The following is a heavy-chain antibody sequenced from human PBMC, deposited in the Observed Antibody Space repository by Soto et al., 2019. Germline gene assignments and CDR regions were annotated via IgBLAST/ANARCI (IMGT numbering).Heavy chain of an antibody. V-gene: IGHV4-59*01. J-gene: IGHJ6*02. Sequence: SETLSLTCTASGGSISSYYWSWIRQPPGTGLEWIGYIYYSGSTNYNPSLKSRVTISVDTSKNQFSLKLSSVTAADTAVYYCARVLDTAMVTDYYSGMDVWGQGTTATVSS. CDR2: IYYSGST. CDR1: GGSISSYY. CDR3: ARVLDTAMVTDYYSGMDV. D-gene: IGHD5-18*01.